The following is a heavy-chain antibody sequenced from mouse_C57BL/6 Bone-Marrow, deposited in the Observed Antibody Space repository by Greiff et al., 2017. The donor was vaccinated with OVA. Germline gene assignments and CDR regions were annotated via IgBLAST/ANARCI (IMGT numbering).Heavy chain of an antibody. CDR2: ISDGGSYT. J-gene: IGHJ4*01. V-gene: IGHV5-4*03. Sequence: EVKLVESGGGLVKPGGSLKLSCAASGFTFSSYAMSWVRQTPEKRLEWVATISDGGSYTYYPDNVKGRFTISRDNAKNNLYLQMSHLKSEDTAMYYCARGGGSGRDAMDYWGQGTSVTVSS. CDR1: GFTFSSYA. CDR3: ARGGGSGRDAMDY. D-gene: IGHD1-1*01.